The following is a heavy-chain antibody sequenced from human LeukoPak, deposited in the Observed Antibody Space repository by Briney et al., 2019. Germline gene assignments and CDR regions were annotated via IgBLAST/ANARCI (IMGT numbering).Heavy chain of an antibody. Sequence: GESLKISCKGSGHSFTSYWIGWVRQMPGKGLEWMGIIYPGDSDTRYSPSFQGQVTISADKSISTAYLQWSSLKASDTAMYYCASPRTSIGVDKDAFDIWGQGTMVTVSS. CDR3: ASPRTSIGVDKDAFDI. CDR2: IYPGDSDT. CDR1: GHSFTSYW. J-gene: IGHJ3*02. D-gene: IGHD2-2*01. V-gene: IGHV5-51*01.